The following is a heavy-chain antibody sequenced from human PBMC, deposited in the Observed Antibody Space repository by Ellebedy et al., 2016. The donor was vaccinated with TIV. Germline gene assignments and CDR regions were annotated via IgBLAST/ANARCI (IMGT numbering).Heavy chain of an antibody. D-gene: IGHD1-1*01. Sequence: GESLKISXAASGFTFSDHYMDWVRQAPGKGLEWVGRIRDKANRYTTQYAASVKGRFTISRDDSKNSLYLQMNSLKTEDTAVYYCVRDDRVGRLDYWGQGTLVTVSS. J-gene: IGHJ4*02. CDR2: IRDKANRYTT. CDR1: GFTFSDHY. V-gene: IGHV3-72*01. CDR3: VRDDRVGRLDY.